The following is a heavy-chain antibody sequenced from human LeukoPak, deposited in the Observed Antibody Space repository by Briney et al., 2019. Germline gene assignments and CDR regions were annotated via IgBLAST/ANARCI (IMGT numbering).Heavy chain of an antibody. D-gene: IGHD3-10*01. CDR3: AKEDVLLWFGEAYWNYYYYYYMDV. V-gene: IGHV4-4*07. CDR2: IYTSGST. Sequence: SETLSLTCTVSGGSISSYYWSWIRQPAGKGLEWIGRIYTSGSTNYNPSLKSRVTMSVDTSKNQFSLKLSSVTAADTAVYYCAKEDVLLWFGEAYWNYYYYYYMDVWGKGTTVTISS. CDR1: GGSISSYY. J-gene: IGHJ6*03.